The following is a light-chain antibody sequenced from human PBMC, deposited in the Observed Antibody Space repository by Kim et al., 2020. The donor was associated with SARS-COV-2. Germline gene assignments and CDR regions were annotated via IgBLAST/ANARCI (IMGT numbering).Light chain of an antibody. Sequence: GQSVPLSCTGTSSDIGSYTRVSWYQQPPGTAPKLMIYEVNNRPSGVPDRFSGSKSGNTASLTISELQAEDEADYYCSSSANSSTLVFGGGTQLTVL. CDR1: SSDIGSYTR. V-gene: IGLV2-18*02. CDR2: EVN. J-gene: IGLJ2*01. CDR3: SSSANSSTLV.